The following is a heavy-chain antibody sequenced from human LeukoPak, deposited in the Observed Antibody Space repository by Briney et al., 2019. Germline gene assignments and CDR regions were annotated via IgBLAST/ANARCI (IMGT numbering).Heavy chain of an antibody. CDR3: ARAGSCWANDAFDI. D-gene: IGHD6-19*01. CDR1: GFTFDDYG. V-gene: IGHV3-20*01. J-gene: IGHJ3*02. Sequence: GGSLRLSCAASGFTFDDYGMSWVRQAPGKGLEWVSGINWNGGSTGYADSVKGRFTISRDNAKNSLYLQMNSLRAEDTALYHCARAGSCWANDAFDIWGQGTMVTVSS. CDR2: INWNGGST.